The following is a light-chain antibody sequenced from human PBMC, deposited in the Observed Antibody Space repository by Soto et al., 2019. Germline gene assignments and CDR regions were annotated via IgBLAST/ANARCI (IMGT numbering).Light chain of an antibody. Sequence: QSVLTQPASVSGFPGQSITISCTGNSSDVGSYNLVSWYQQHPGKAPKLMIYEGSKRPSGVSNRFSGSKSGNTASLTISGLQAEDEADYYCCSYAGSSSYVFGTGTKVTVL. CDR2: EGS. V-gene: IGLV2-23*01. CDR1: SSDVGSYNL. J-gene: IGLJ1*01. CDR3: CSYAGSSSYV.